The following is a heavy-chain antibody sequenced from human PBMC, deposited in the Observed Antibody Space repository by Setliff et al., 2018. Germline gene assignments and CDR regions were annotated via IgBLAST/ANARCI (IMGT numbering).Heavy chain of an antibody. CDR2: IYHSGST. J-gene: IGHJ6*03. CDR1: GQSFSDYY. CDR3: AREAGYYDSSGPVGVPYYYYMDV. V-gene: IGHV4-34*01. Sequence: SETLSLTCAIYGQSFSDYYWSWVRQPPGKGLEWIGEIYHSGSTNYNPSLKSRVTISVDTSKNQFSLKLSSVTAADTAVYYCAREAGYYDSSGPVGVPYYYYMDVWGKGTTVTVSS. D-gene: IGHD3-22*01.